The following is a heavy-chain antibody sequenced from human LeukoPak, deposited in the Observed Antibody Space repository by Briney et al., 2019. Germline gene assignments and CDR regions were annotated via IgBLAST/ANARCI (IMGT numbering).Heavy chain of an antibody. Sequence: PGGSLRLSCAASGFTFRNYGMNWVRQAPGKGLEWVTIIRYDGSNKYYADSVKGRFIISRDNSKNTLYLQMNSLRAEDTAVYYCARAHYDFWSGYYPDYWGQGTLVTVSS. V-gene: IGHV3-30*02. CDR1: GFTFRNYG. CDR3: ARAHYDFWSGYYPDY. CDR2: IRYDGSNK. J-gene: IGHJ4*02. D-gene: IGHD3-3*01.